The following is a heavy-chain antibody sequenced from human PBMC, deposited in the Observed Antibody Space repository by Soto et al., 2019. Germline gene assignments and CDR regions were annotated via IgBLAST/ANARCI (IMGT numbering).Heavy chain of an antibody. V-gene: IGHV4-59*01. J-gene: IGHJ6*02. Sequence: SETLSLTCTVSGGSISSYYWSWIRQPPGKGLEWIGYIYYSGSTNYNPSLKSRVTISVDTSKNQFSLKLSSVTAAATAVYYCARITEADGYYYYGMDVWGQGTTVTVSS. D-gene: IGHD6-13*01. CDR2: IYYSGST. CDR1: GGSISSYY. CDR3: ARITEADGYYYYGMDV.